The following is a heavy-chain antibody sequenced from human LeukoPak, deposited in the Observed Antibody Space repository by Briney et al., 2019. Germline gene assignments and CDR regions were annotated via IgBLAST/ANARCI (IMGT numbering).Heavy chain of an antibody. CDR1: GFTFSSYA. CDR2: ISSNGGST. Sequence: GGSLRLSCSASGFTFSSYAMHWVRQAPGKGLEYVSAISSNGGSTYYADSVKGRFTISRDNSKNTLYLQMSSLRAEDTAVYYCVKFYSSGPKGYCDYWGQGTLVTVSS. D-gene: IGHD3-22*01. CDR3: VKFYSSGPKGYCDY. J-gene: IGHJ4*02. V-gene: IGHV3-64D*09.